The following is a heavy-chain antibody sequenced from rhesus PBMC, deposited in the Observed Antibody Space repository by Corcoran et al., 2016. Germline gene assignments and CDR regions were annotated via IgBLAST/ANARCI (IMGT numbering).Heavy chain of an antibody. CDR3: ARISAVPGDNSMDV. J-gene: IGHJ5-2*02. CDR2: FHGRDSPT. V-gene: IGHV4S11*01. CDR1: GGSISSDY. Sequence: QLQLQESGPGLVKPSETLSLTCGVSGGSISSDYWSWIRQGPGKGLEWIGYFHGRDSPTNHTPARKSRVTRSLDTSKNPLSLDLRSVTAADTAVYYCARISAVPGDNSMDVLGRGVLVTVSS.